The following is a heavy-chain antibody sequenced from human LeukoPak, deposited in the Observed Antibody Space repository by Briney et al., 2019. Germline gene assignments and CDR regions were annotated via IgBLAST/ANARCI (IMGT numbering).Heavy chain of an antibody. J-gene: IGHJ4*02. V-gene: IGHV3-64D*06. CDR2: ITSNGGST. CDR3: VKGSSYYYDSSGYRLDY. D-gene: IGHD3-22*01. Sequence: PGGSRSLSCSASGFSFRSFGMHWVRQAPGKGLECVSAITSNGGSTYYADSVKDRFTISRDNSKNTLYLQMSSLRAEDTAVYYCVKGSSYYYDSSGYRLDYWGQGTLVTVSS. CDR1: GFSFRSFG.